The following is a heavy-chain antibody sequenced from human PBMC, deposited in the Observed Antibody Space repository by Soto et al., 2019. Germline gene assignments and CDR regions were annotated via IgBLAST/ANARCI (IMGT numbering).Heavy chain of an antibody. J-gene: IGHJ3*02. V-gene: IGHV4-59*01. CDR2: IYYSGST. CDR3: ARDPYYCGGDCLSAFDI. Sequence: SEPLSLTCTVSGGSISSYYWSWIRQPPGKGLEWIGYIYYSGSTNYNPSLKSRVTISVDTSKNQFSLKLSSVTAADTAVYYCARDPYYCGGDCLSAFDIWGQGTMVTVSS. CDR1: GGSISSYY. D-gene: IGHD2-21*02.